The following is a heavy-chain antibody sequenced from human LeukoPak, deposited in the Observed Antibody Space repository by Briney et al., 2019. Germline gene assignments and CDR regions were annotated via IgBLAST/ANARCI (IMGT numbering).Heavy chain of an antibody. CDR3: SRENGAFSPFGF. D-gene: IGHD2-8*01. CDR2: IYTSGST. Sequence: KPSETLSLTCTVSGGSISSYYWSWIRQPAGKGLEWIGRIYTSGSTNYSPSLNSRVTMSLDMAKNQLSLNLSSVTAADTAVYYCSRENGAFSPFGFWGQGTLVTVPS. V-gene: IGHV4-4*07. J-gene: IGHJ4*02. CDR1: GGSISSYY.